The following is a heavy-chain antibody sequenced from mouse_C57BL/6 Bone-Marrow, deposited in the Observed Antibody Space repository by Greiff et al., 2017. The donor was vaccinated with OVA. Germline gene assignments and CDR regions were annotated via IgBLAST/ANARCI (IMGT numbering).Heavy chain of an antibody. J-gene: IGHJ4*01. Sequence: QVQLQQSGPELVKPGASVKISCKASGYAFSSSWMNWVKQRPGKGLEWIGRVYPGDGDTNYNGKFKGKATLTADKSSSTAYMQLSSLTSEDSAVYFCARDWDERAYAMDYWGQGTSVTVSS. V-gene: IGHV1-82*01. D-gene: IGHD4-1*01. CDR2: VYPGDGDT. CDR1: GYAFSSSW. CDR3: ARDWDERAYAMDY.